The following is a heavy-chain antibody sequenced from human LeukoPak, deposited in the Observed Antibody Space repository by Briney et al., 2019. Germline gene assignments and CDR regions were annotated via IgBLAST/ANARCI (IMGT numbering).Heavy chain of an antibody. J-gene: IGHJ6*03. CDR1: GFTFSSYW. CDR2: INSDGSST. D-gene: IGHD2-8*01. CDR3: ALNLYCTNGVCYHNNMDV. V-gene: IGHV3-74*01. Sequence: GGSLRLSCAASGFTFSSYWMHWVRQAPGKGLVWVSRINSDGSSTSYADSVKGRFTISRDNAKNTLYLQMNSLRAEDTAVYYCALNLYCTNGVCYHNNMDVWGKETTVTVSS.